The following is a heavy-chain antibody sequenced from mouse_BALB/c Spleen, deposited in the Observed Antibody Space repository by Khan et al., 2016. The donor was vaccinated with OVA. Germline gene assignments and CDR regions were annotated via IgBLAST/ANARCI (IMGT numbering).Heavy chain of an antibody. V-gene: IGHV1S81*02. D-gene: IGHD2-4*01. CDR3: DTPTMITTEFAY. Sequence: QVQLQQPGAELVKPGASMKLSCKASGYTFTTYWMHWVKQRPGQGLEWIGEINPSNGRTNYNEKFKRKATLIVDKSSSTAYMQLSSLTSEDSAVYDIDTPTMITTEFAYWGQGPLVTVSA. J-gene: IGHJ3*01. CDR2: INPSNGRT. CDR1: GYTFTTYW.